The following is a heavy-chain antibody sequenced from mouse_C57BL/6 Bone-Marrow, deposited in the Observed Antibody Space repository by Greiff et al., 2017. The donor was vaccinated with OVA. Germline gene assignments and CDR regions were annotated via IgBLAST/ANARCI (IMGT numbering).Heavy chain of an antibody. V-gene: IGHV1-15*01. CDR1: GYTFTDYE. CDR2: IDPETGGT. J-gene: IGHJ4*01. CDR3: TRGLPDAMDY. D-gene: IGHD2-2*01. Sequence: HVQLQQSGAELVRPGASVTLSCKASGYTFTDYEMHWVKQTPVHGLEWIGAIDPETGGTAYNQKFKGKAILTADKSSSTAYMELRSLTSEDSAVYYCTRGLPDAMDYWGQGTSVTVSS.